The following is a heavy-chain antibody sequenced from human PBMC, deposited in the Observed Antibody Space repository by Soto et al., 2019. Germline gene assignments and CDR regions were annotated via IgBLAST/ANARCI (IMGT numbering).Heavy chain of an antibody. Sequence: SETLSLTCTVSGGSISSSSYYWGWIRQPPGKGLEWIGSIYYSGSTYYNPSLKSRVTISVDTSKNQFSLKLSSVTAADTAVYYCARRSSYYFIDYWGQGTLVTSPQ. CDR3: ARRSSYYFIDY. J-gene: IGHJ4*02. CDR1: GGSISSSSYY. V-gene: IGHV4-39*01. CDR2: IYYSGST. D-gene: IGHD1-26*01.